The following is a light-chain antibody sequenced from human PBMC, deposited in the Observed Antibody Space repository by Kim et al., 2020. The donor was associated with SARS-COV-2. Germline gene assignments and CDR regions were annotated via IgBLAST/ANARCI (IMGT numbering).Light chain of an antibody. Sequence: QSALTQPTSASGSPGQSVTISCTGSHTDIGVYDYVSWYQQHPGEVPKLLIYEVSNRPSGVPDRFSGSKSANTASLTVSGLLPEDEADYYCSAYAGHNTVIFGGGTKVTVL. V-gene: IGLV2-8*01. CDR1: HTDIGVYDY. CDR2: EVS. J-gene: IGLJ2*01. CDR3: SAYAGHNTVI.